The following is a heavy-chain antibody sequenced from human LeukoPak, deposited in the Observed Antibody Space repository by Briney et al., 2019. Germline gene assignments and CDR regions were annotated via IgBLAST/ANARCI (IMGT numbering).Heavy chain of an antibody. CDR2: IKTKSEGGKT. V-gene: IGHV3-15*01. J-gene: IGHJ6*04. CDR1: GFTFSNAW. D-gene: IGHD5/OR15-5a*01. Sequence: PGGSLRLSCAASGFTFSNAWLNWVRQAPGKGLEWVGLIKTKSEGGKTDYAAPVKGRFTISRDDSKNTVFLQVDSLKTEDTAVYYCTPGSLSTGHYGLDVWGKETTVIVPS. CDR3: TPGSLSTGHYGLDV.